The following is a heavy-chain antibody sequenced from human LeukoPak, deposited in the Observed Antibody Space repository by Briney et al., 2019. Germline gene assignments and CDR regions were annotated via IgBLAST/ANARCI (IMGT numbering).Heavy chain of an antibody. D-gene: IGHD3-16*02. CDR2: IKPSSGST. CDR1: GYTFTSYY. Sequence: ASVKVSCKASGYTFTSYYMHWVRQAPGQGLEWMGIIKPSSGSTTYAQKFQGRVTMTRDMSTSTVYMELSSLRSEDTAVYYCARAFQSLGGLSLPDYWGQGTLVTVSS. V-gene: IGHV1-46*01. CDR3: ARAFQSLGGLSLPDY. J-gene: IGHJ4*02.